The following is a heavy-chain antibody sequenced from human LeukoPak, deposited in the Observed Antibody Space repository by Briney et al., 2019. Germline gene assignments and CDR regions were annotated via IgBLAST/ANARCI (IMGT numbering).Heavy chain of an antibody. Sequence: SETLSLTCTVSGGSISSYYWSWIRQPPGKGPEWIGYISYSGSTNYNPSLKSRVTISIDTSKNQFSLKLRSVTAADTAIYYCARQGYDILTGYIDAFDIWGQGTMVTVSS. CDR1: GGSISSYY. V-gene: IGHV4-59*08. J-gene: IGHJ3*02. D-gene: IGHD3-9*01. CDR2: ISYSGST. CDR3: ARQGYDILTGYIDAFDI.